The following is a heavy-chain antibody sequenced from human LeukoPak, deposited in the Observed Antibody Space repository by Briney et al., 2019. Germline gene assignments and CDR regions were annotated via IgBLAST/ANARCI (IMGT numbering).Heavy chain of an antibody. CDR2: IWYDGSNK. CDR3: ARGGDYLDY. Sequence: GGSLRLSCAASGFTFSSYGMHWFRQAPGKGLEWVAVIWYDGSNKYYADSVKGRFTISRDNANNSLYLQMNSLRAEDTAVYYCARGGDYLDYWGQGTLVTVSS. V-gene: IGHV3-33*01. CDR1: GFTFSSYG. J-gene: IGHJ4*02.